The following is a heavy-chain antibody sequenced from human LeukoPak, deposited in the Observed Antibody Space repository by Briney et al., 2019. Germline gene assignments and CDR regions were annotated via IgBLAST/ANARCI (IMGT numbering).Heavy chain of an antibody. Sequence: LRLSCAVSGFTFSSCGMHWVRQPPGKGLEWIGSMYYTGGTYYNPSLKSRVTISIDTSKNQFSLKLNSVTAADTAVYYCARLVRYCSTNSCYPFDFWGQGTLVTVSS. J-gene: IGHJ4*02. D-gene: IGHD2-2*01. CDR1: GFTFSSCGMH. CDR2: MYYTGGT. V-gene: IGHV4-39*01. CDR3: ARLVRYCSTNSCYPFDF.